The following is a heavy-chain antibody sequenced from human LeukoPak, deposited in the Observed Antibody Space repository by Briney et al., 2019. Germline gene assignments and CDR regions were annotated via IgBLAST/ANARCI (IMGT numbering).Heavy chain of an antibody. CDR1: GFTFSSYA. J-gene: IGHJ1*01. Sequence: GGSLRLSYAASGFTFSSYAMHWVRQAPGKGLEWVAVISYDGSNKYYADSVKGRFTISRDNSKNTLYLQMNSLRAEDTAVYYCANGHIVVVPAAIPKEYFQHWGQGTLVTVSS. CDR2: ISYDGSNK. V-gene: IGHV3-30*04. D-gene: IGHD2-2*02. CDR3: ANGHIVVVPAAIPKEYFQH.